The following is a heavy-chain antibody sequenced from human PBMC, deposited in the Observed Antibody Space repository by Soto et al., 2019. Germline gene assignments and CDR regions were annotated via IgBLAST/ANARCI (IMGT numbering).Heavy chain of an antibody. CDR3: ARDWLGHYFDY. Sequence: QVHLVESGGDVVQPGKSLRLFCAASGFTFSAFGMHWVRQAPGKGLEWVAGIHVAMIYNYADSVKGRFTISRDNTKNTVHLQMDSLSAEDTAVYFCARDWLGHYFDYWGQGTLVTVSA. J-gene: IGHJ4*02. CDR1: GFTFSAFG. CDR2: IHVAMIY. V-gene: IGHV3-30*19. D-gene: IGHD6-19*01.